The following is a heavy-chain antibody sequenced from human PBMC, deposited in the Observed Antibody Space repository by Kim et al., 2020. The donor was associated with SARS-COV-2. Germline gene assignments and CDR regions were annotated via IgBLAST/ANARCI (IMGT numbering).Heavy chain of an antibody. CDR3: ARLVSENSAVES. J-gene: IGHJ4*02. CDR1: GDSISRSSNY. CDR2: INYSGNT. Sequence: SETLSLTCTVSGDSISRSSNYWGWIRQPPGKGLEWIGSINYSGNTYYNPSLKSRVTISVDTSKNQFSLKMRSVTAADTAVYYCARLVSENSAVESWGPG. V-gene: IGHV4-39*01.